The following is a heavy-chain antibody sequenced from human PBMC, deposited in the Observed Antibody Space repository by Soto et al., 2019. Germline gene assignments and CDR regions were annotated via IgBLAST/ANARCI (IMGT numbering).Heavy chain of an antibody. CDR1: GGTFSSYA. CDR2: IIPIFGTA. CDR3: ARDLRRYRGSFFAP. D-gene: IGHD3-16*02. J-gene: IGHJ5*02. V-gene: IGHV1-69*05. Sequence: GASVKVSCKASGGTFSSYAISWVRQAPGQGLEWMGGIIPIFGTANYAQKFQGRVTMTTDKSTSTAYMELSSLRSEDTAVYYCARDLRRYRGSFFAPWGQGTLVTVSS.